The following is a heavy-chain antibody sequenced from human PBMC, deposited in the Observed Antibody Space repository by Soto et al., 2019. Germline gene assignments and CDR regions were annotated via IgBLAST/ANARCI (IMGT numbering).Heavy chain of an antibody. D-gene: IGHD3-16*02. V-gene: IGHV4-59*08. CDR2: IYNSGSA. CDR1: GDSIDSYY. CDR3: SRLRYGGYFDY. Sequence: QVHLQESGPGLVKPSETLSLTCIVSGDSIDSYYWNWIRQSPGRGLEWIGYIYNSGSAIHNPSLKSRVTLSVDTSKNQFSLKLRSVTAADTAVYFCSRLRYGGYFDYWGQGRPVAVSS. J-gene: IGHJ4*02.